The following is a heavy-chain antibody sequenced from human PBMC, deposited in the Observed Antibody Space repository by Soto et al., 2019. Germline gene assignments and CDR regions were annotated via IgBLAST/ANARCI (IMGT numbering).Heavy chain of an antibody. CDR3: ARDLGGSSSLWFDP. D-gene: IGHD6-6*01. CDR1: GYTFTGYY. Sequence: ASVKVSCKASGYTFTGYYMRWVRQAPGQGLEWMGWINPNSGGTNYAQKFQGRVTMTRDTSISTAYMELSRLRSDDTAVYYCARDLGGSSSLWFDPWGQGTLVTVSS. J-gene: IGHJ5*02. CDR2: INPNSGGT. V-gene: IGHV1-2*02.